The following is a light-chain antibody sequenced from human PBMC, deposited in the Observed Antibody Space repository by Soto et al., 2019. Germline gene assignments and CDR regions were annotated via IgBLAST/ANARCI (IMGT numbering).Light chain of an antibody. J-gene: IGKJ5*01. CDR2: AAS. V-gene: IGKV1-39*01. CDR1: QSISSY. Sequence: DIQMTQSPSSLSASVGDRVTITCRASQSISSYLNWYQQKPGKAPKLLIYAASSLQSGVPSRFSGSGSGTAFTLTISSLQPEDFATYYWQQSYSTPPITFGHGTRLEIK. CDR3: QQSYSTPPIT.